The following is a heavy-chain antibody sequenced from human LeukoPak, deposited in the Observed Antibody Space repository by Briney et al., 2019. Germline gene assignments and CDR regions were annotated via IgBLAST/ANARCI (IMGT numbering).Heavy chain of an antibody. D-gene: IGHD2-15*01. CDR2: IHYRVSS. V-gene: IGHV4-59*01. CDR1: GGSLTSYY. J-gene: IGHJ6*03. Sequence: SETLSLTCSVSGGSLTSYYWSWIRQPPGKGLEWIGYIHYRVSSNYNPSLKSRVTISVDTSKNHLSLTLTSVTAADTAVYYCARGYCSGGSCYSYYYYSYMDVWGKGTTVTVSS. CDR3: ARGYCSGGSCYSYYYYSYMDV.